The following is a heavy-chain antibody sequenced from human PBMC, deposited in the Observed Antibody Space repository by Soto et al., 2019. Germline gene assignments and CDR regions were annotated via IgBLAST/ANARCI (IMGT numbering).Heavy chain of an antibody. D-gene: IGHD4-17*01. CDR1: GYTFAAYY. J-gene: IGHJ4*02. Sequence: ASVKVSFKTSGYTFAAYYIHWIRQAPGQGLEWMGWINPTSGGTVYAQNFQDRVTMTRDTSISTAYMELRRLNSDDTAVYYCARDPDYGDYWGYFFDSWGQGTPVTVSS. CDR2: INPTSGGT. V-gene: IGHV1-2*02. CDR3: ARDPDYGDYWGYFFDS.